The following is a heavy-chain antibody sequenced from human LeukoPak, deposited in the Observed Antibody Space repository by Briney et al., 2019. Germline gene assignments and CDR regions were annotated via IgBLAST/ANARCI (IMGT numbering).Heavy chain of an antibody. J-gene: IGHJ3*02. D-gene: IGHD3-10*01. CDR1: GGSVSSGSYY. Sequence: SETLSLTCTVSGGSVSSGSYYWSWIRQPPGKGLEWIGYIYYSGSTNYNPSLKSRVTISVDTSKNQFSLKLSSVTAADTAVYYCATFMVRGVIAYAFDIWGQGTMVTVSS. CDR3: ATFMVRGVIAYAFDI. CDR2: IYYSGST. V-gene: IGHV4-61*01.